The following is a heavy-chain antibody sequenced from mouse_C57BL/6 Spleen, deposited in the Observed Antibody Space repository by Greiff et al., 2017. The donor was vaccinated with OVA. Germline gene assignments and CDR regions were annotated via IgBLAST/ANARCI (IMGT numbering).Heavy chain of an antibody. V-gene: IGHV1-39*01. CDR2: INPNYGTT. CDR1: GYSFTDYN. D-gene: IGHD3-2*02. Sequence: VQLKESGPELVKPGASVKISCKASGYSFTDYNMNWVKQSNGKSLEWIGVINPNYGTTSYNQKFKGKATLIVDQSSSTAYMQLNSLTSEDSAVYYCASEEGSSGPFAYWGQGTLVTVSA. J-gene: IGHJ3*01. CDR3: ASEEGSSGPFAY.